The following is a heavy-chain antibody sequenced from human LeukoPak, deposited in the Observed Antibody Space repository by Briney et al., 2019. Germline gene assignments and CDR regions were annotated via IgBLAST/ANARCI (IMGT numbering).Heavy chain of an antibody. Sequence: PGGSLRLSCAASGFTFSSYWMSWIRQAPGKGLEWVSYISSSGSTIYYADSVKGRFTISRDNAKNSLYLQMNSLRAEDTAVYYCARGISYGSAPYYYYGMDVWGQGTTVTVSS. CDR1: GFTFSSYW. CDR3: ARGISYGSAPYYYYGMDV. V-gene: IGHV3-11*04. D-gene: IGHD5-18*01. J-gene: IGHJ6*02. CDR2: ISSSGSTI.